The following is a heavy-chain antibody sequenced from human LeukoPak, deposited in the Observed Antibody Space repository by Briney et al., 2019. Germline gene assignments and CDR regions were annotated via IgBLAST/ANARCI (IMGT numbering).Heavy chain of an antibody. D-gene: IGHD5-18*01. CDR3: ATEVNGYSYGPKFDY. Sequence: GGSLRLSCAASGFTFSSYWMHWVRQAPGKGLVWVSRINSDGSSTSYADSVKGRFTISRDNAKNTLYLQMNSLRAEDTAVYYCATEVNGYSYGPKFDYWGQGTLVTVSS. J-gene: IGHJ4*02. CDR2: INSDGSST. V-gene: IGHV3-74*01. CDR1: GFTFSSYW.